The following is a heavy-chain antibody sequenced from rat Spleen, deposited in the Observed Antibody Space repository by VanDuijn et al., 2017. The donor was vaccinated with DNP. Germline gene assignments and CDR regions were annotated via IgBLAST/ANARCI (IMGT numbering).Heavy chain of an antibody. CDR2: ISPSGGST. J-gene: IGHJ2*01. CDR1: GFIFNDYY. V-gene: IGHV5-25*01. Sequence: EVQLVESGGGLVQPGRSLKLSCAASGFIFNDYYMAWVRQAPTKGLEWVAYISPSGGSTYYQDSVKGRFTVSRDNAKSSLYLQMDSLRSEDTATYYCARHTYWGQGVMVTVSS. CDR3: ARHTY.